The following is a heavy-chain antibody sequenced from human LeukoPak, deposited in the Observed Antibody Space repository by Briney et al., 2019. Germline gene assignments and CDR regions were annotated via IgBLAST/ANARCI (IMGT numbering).Heavy chain of an antibody. J-gene: IGHJ5*02. CDR1: GYTFTSYG. Sequence: ASVKVSFKASGYTFTSYGISWVRQAPGQGHEWMGWISAYNGNTNYAQKLHGRVTMTTDKTTSTTNMEMRSLRSDDTAVYYCARDRAYYYGSGSYWFDPWGQGTLVTVPS. CDR2: ISAYNGNT. D-gene: IGHD3-10*01. CDR3: ARDRAYYYGSGSYWFDP. V-gene: IGHV1-18*01.